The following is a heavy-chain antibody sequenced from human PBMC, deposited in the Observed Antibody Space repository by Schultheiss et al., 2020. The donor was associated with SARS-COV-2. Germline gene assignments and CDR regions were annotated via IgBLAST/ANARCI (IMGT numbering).Heavy chain of an antibody. CDR3: ARDTNSGSYGEDAFDI. J-gene: IGHJ3*02. D-gene: IGHD1-26*01. CDR1: GGSISSGGYS. Sequence: SETLSLTCAVSGGSISSGGYSWSWIRQPPGKGLEWIGYIYHSGSTNYNPSLKSRVTISVDTSKNQFSLKLSSVTAADTAVYYCARDTNSGSYGEDAFDIWGQGTMVTVSS. V-gene: IGHV4-30-2*01. CDR2: IYHSGST.